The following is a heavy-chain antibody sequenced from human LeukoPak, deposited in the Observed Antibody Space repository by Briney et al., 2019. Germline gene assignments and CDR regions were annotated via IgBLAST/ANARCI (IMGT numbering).Heavy chain of an antibody. V-gene: IGHV1-46*01. Sequence: ASVKVSCKASGYTFTSYYMHWVRQAPGQGPEWMGIINPSGGSTSYAQNFQGRITITRNTSISTAYMELSSLRSEDTAVYYCTRETSSRYFDYWGQGTLVTVSS. J-gene: IGHJ4*02. CDR1: GYTFTSYY. CDR3: TRETSSRYFDY. CDR2: INPSGGST.